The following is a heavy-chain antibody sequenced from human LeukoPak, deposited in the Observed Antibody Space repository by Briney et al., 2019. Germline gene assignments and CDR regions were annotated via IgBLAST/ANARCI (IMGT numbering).Heavy chain of an antibody. D-gene: IGHD6-13*01. Sequence: PGGTLRLSCAASGFTFSSYGMSWVRQAPGKGLEWVANIKQDGSEKYYVDSVKGRFTISRDNAKNSLYLQMNSLRAEDTAVYYCARSIAAAGIWFDPWGQGTLVTVSS. CDR1: GFTFSSYG. V-gene: IGHV3-7*01. J-gene: IGHJ5*02. CDR3: ARSIAAAGIWFDP. CDR2: IKQDGSEK.